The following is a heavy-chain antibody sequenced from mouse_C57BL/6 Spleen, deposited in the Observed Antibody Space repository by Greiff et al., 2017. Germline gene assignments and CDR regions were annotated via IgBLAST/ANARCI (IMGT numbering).Heavy chain of an antibody. V-gene: IGHV10-3*01. CDR3: VRESTTVVARYFDY. J-gene: IGHJ2*01. CDR2: IRSKSSNYAT. CDR1: GFTFNTYA. D-gene: IGHD1-1*01. Sequence: EVMLVESGGGLVQPKGSLKLSCAASGFTFNTYAMHWVRQAPGKGLEWVARIRSKSSNYATYYADSVKDRFTISRDDSQSMLYLQMNNLKTEDTAMYYCVRESTTVVARYFDYWGQGTTLTVSS.